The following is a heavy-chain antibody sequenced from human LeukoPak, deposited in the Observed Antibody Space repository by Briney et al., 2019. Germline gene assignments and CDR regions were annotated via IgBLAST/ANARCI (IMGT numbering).Heavy chain of an antibody. J-gene: IGHJ4*02. CDR3: AGGSWRVTSSYFDY. V-gene: IGHV3-30-3*01. Sequence: GGSLRLSCAASGFTFSSYAMHWVRQAPGKGLEWGAGISSDGSNKYYTDSVKGRFTISRDNSKNTLYLQMNSLRAEDTAVYYCAGGSWRVTSSYFDYWGQGTLVTVST. CDR2: ISSDGSNK. CDR1: GFTFSSYA. D-gene: IGHD3-16*01.